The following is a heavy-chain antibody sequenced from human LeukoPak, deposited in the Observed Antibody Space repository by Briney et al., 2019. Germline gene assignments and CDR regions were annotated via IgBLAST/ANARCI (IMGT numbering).Heavy chain of an antibody. CDR3: ARDGYYYDGSFEY. CDR2: ISHSGSS. J-gene: IGHJ4*02. CDR1: GYSISSGYF. Sequence: SETLSLTCAVSGYSISSGYFWAWIRQPPGKGLEWIESISHSGSSYSKPSLKSRVIISVDTSNNQFSLKLTSVTAADTATYYCARDGYYYDGSFEYWGQGIRVAVSS. D-gene: IGHD3-22*01. V-gene: IGHV4-38-2*02.